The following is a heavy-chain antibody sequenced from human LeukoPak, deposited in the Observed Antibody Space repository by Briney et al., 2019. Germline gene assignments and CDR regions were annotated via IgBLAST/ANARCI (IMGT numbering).Heavy chain of an antibody. CDR2: INPNSGGT. V-gene: IGHV1-2*02. D-gene: IGHD5-24*01. CDR1: GYTFTGYY. J-gene: IGHJ6*02. Sequence: ASVKVSCKASGYTFTGYYMHWVRQAPGQGLEWMGWINPNSGGTNYAQKFQGRVTITADEYTSTAYMELSSLRSEDTAVYYCAREEGDGYNPYYYYGMDVWGQGTTVTVSS. CDR3: AREEGDGYNPYYYYGMDV.